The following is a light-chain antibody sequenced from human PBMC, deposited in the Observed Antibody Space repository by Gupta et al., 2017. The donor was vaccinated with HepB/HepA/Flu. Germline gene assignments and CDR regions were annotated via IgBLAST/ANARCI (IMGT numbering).Light chain of an antibody. Sequence: IVFTQSPGTLSLSPGERATLSCRASQRVSSSYLAWYQQKPGQAPRLLIYGASSRATGIPDRFSGSGSGTDFTLTISRLEPEDFAVYYCQQYGSSPRTFGQGTKVEIK. CDR3: QQYGSSPRT. CDR1: QRVSSSY. V-gene: IGKV3-20*01. J-gene: IGKJ1*01. CDR2: GAS.